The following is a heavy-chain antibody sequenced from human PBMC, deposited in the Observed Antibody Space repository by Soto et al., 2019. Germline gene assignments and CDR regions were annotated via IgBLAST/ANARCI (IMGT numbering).Heavy chain of an antibody. Sequence: SETLSLTCAVSGGSIHSDYWCWVRQPAGKGLEWIGRFYPTGKINYSPSLKSRLTMAAYTSRNQFSRKMTSVTDADTDVYYCARCGLDYGMDVWGQGPTGT. J-gene: IGHJ6*02. CDR3: ARCGLDYGMDV. CDR1: GGSIHSDY. V-gene: IGHV4-4*07. CDR2: FYPTGKI. D-gene: IGHD3-16*01.